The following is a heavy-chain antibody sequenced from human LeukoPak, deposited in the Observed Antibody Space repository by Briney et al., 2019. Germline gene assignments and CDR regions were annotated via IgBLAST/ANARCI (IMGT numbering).Heavy chain of an antibody. CDR3: ARGPIGEDGDY. D-gene: IGHD2-21*01. V-gene: IGHV4-59*01. J-gene: IGHJ4*02. Sequence: SETLSLTCTVSGGSISSYYWSWIRQPPGKGLEWIGYIYYSGSTNYNPSLKSRVTISVDTSKNQFSLKLSSVTAADTAVYYCARGPIGEDGDYWGQGTLVTGSS. CDR1: GGSISSYY. CDR2: IYYSGST.